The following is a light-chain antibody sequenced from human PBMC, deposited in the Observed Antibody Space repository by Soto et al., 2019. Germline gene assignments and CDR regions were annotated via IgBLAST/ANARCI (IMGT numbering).Light chain of an antibody. V-gene: IGLV2-14*01. CDR3: SSYTSSSTLV. CDR2: EVS. Sequence: QSVLTQPASVSGSPGQSITISCTGTSSDVGGYNYVSWYQQHPGKAPKLMIYEVSNRPSWVSNRFAGSKSGNTASLTISGLQAEDEADYYCSSYTSSSTLVFGGGTKLTVL. J-gene: IGLJ2*01. CDR1: SSDVGGYNY.